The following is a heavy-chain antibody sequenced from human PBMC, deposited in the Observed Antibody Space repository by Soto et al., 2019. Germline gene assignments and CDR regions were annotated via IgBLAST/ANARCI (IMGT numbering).Heavy chain of an antibody. Sequence: GGSLRLSCAASGFTFSSYAMSWVRQAPGKGLEWVSAISGSGGSTYYADSVKGRFTISRDNSKNTLYLQMNSLRAEDTAVYYCAKDRAKYYDFWSGYYKAGETDRPPYNWFDPWGQGTLVTVSS. J-gene: IGHJ5*02. V-gene: IGHV3-23*01. D-gene: IGHD3-3*01. CDR1: GFTFSSYA. CDR2: ISGSGGST. CDR3: AKDRAKYYDFWSGYYKAGETDRPPYNWFDP.